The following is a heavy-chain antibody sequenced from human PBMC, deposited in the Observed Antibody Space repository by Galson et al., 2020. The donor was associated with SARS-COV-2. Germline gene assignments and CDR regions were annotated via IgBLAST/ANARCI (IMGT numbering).Heavy chain of an antibody. J-gene: IGHJ4*02. Sequence: TGGSLRLSCAASGFTFSNYAMNWVRQAPGKGLEWVSSISSSGRTTHYADSVKGRFTISRDNAKSPQSLQMNSLRAEDTAVYYCARLYAYGPGYWGQGTLVTVAS. D-gene: IGHD2-2*02. V-gene: IGHV3-48*03. CDR3: ARLYAYGPGY. CDR2: ISSSGRTT. CDR1: GFTFSNYA.